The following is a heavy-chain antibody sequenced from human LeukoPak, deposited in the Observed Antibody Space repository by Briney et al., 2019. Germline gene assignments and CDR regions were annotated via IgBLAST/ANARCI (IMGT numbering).Heavy chain of an antibody. J-gene: IGHJ4*02. CDR2: ISGDGGST. CDR3: AKSLYHYYDSSGYYYDNYFDY. V-gene: IGHV3-43*02. CDR1: GFTFDDYD. D-gene: IGHD3-22*01. Sequence: GGCLRLSCAASGFTFDDYDMHWVRQAPGKGLECGSLISGDGGSTYYADSVKGRFTISRDNSKNSLYLQMNSLRTEDTALYYCAKSLYHYYDSSGYYYDNYFDYWGQGTLVTVSS.